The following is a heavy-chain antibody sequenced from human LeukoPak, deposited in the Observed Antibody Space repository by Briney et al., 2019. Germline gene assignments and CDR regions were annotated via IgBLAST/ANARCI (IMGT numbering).Heavy chain of an antibody. CDR3: ARDVGITVADSFDP. CDR2: IHIYRGNT. V-gene: IGHV1-18*01. CDR1: GYSSTNYG. J-gene: IGHJ5*02. D-gene: IGHD6-13*01. Sequence: AASVKVSCKASGYSSTNYGISWVRQAPGQGLEWMGWIHIYRGNTNYAQKFQGRVTMTTDTSTSTVYMEVGGLRSDDTAMYYCARDVGITVADSFDPWGQGTLVTVSS.